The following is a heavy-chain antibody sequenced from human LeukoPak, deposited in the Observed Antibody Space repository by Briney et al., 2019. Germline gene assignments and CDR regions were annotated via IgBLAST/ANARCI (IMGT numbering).Heavy chain of an antibody. CDR2: ISGSGNST. CDR3: ATTQKPIWSGYYTDPFDY. V-gene: IGHV3-23*01. CDR1: GFTFSSYA. D-gene: IGHD3-3*01. J-gene: IGHJ4*02. Sequence: GGSLRLSCAASGFTFSSYAMSWVRQAPGKGLEWVSAISGSGNSTYYADSVKGRFTISRDNAKNSLYLQMNSLRDEDTAVYYCATTQKPIWSGYYTDPFDYWGQGTLVTVSS.